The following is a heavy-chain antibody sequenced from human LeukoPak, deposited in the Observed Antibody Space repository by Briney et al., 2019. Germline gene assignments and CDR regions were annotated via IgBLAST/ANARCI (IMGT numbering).Heavy chain of an antibody. Sequence: GGSLRLSCAASGFTFSSYAMSWVRQAPGEGLERGSAISGSGGGTYYADSVKGRFTISRDNSKNTLYLQMNSLRAEDTAVYYCAKDYDYIWGSYRQFDYWGQGTLVTVSS. CDR2: ISGSGGGT. V-gene: IGHV3-23*01. CDR1: GFTFSSYA. J-gene: IGHJ4*02. D-gene: IGHD3-16*02. CDR3: AKDYDYIWGSYRQFDY.